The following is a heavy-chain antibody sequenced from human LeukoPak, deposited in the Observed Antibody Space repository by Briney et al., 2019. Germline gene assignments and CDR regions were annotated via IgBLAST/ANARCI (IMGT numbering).Heavy chain of an antibody. Sequence: HSGGSLRLSCAASGLIVSSNYMSWVRQAPGKGLEWVSMIYRDGNTNYADSVKGRFTISRDNSKNALSLQMNSLRAEDTAVYYCACSGPYSNGGVMTDYWGQGTLVTVSS. CDR2: IYRDGNT. CDR1: GLIVSSNY. V-gene: IGHV3-66*01. CDR3: ACSGPYSNGGVMTDY. D-gene: IGHD6-19*01. J-gene: IGHJ4*02.